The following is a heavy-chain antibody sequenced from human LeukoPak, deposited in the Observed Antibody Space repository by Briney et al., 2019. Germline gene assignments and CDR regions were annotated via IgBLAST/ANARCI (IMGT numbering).Heavy chain of an antibody. J-gene: IGHJ4*02. Sequence: SETPSLTCAVYGGSFSGYYWSWIRQPPGKGLEWIGEINHSGSTYYNPSLKSRVTISVDTSKNQFSLKLSSVTAADTAVYYCARLTRRYYFDYWGQGTLVTVSS. V-gene: IGHV4-34*01. CDR1: GGSFSGYY. CDR3: ARLTRRYYFDY. CDR2: INHSGST.